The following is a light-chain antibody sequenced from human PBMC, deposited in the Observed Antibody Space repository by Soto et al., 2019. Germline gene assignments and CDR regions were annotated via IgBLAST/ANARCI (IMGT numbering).Light chain of an antibody. Sequence: QSALTQPASVSGSPGQSITISCTGTSSDVGGYNYVSWYQQHPGKAPKLMIYDVSNRPSGVSNRFSGSKSGNTASLTISGLQAEDEADYDCSSYTSSRTLHVVFGGGTQLTVL. CDR2: DVS. V-gene: IGLV2-14*01. CDR3: SSYTSSRTLHVV. CDR1: SSDVGGYNY. J-gene: IGLJ2*01.